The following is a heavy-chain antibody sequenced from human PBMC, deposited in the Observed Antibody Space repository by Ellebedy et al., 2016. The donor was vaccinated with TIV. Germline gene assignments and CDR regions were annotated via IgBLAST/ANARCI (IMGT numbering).Heavy chain of an antibody. CDR1: GFTFGPNA. J-gene: IGHJ3*02. D-gene: IGHD6-13*01. CDR3: AKGRGIAALYDAFDI. V-gene: IGHV3-23*01. CDR2: ISGSGGST. Sequence: GGSLRLSCTASGFTFGPNAMSWVRQAPGKGLEWVSAISGSGGSTYYADSVKGRFTISRDNSKNTLYLQMNSLRAEDTAVYYCAKGRGIAALYDAFDIWGQGTMVTVSS.